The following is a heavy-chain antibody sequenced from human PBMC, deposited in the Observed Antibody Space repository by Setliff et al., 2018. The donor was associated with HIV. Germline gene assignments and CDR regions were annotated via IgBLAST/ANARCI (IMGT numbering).Heavy chain of an antibody. Sequence: PSETLSLTCTVSAGSIRSSTYYWAWIRQPPGKGLEWIGTIYYSGSTYYNPSLKSRATISVDMSKNQFSLRLSSVTAADTAAYYCIIAYSSGWLAPMGFDSWGQGTLVTVSS. CDR2: IYYSGST. V-gene: IGHV4-39*01. CDR3: IIAYSSGWLAPMGFDS. D-gene: IGHD6-19*01. CDR1: AGSIRSSTYY. J-gene: IGHJ4*02.